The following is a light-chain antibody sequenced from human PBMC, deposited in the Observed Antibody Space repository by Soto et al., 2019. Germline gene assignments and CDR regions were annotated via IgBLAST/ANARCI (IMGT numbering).Light chain of an antibody. CDR2: EVS. J-gene: IGLJ2*01. CDR1: SGDVGGYNS. Sequence: QTVVTQPASASGSPGQSITISCTGTSGDVGGYNSVSWYQQHPGKAPKLMIYEVSNRPSGVSNRFSGSKSGNTASLTISGLQAEDEADYYCSSYTSSVTVAFGGGTKVTVL. V-gene: IGLV2-14*01. CDR3: SSYTSSVTVA.